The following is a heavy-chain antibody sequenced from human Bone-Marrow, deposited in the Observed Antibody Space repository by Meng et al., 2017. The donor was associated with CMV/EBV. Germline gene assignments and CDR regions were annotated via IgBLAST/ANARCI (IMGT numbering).Heavy chain of an antibody. J-gene: IGHJ5*02. V-gene: IGHV4-61*01. CDR2: IYYSGST. Sequence: SETLSLTCTVSGGSVSSGSYYWSWIRQPPGKGLEWIGYIYYSGSTNYNPSLKSRVTISVDTSKNQFSLKLSSVTAADTAVYYCARDLREQLVSNWLDPWGQGTLVTVSS. D-gene: IGHD6-13*01. CDR3: ARDLREQLVSNWLDP. CDR1: GGSVSSGSYY.